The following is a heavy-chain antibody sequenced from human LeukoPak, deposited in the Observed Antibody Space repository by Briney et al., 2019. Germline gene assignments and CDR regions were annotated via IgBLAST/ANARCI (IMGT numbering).Heavy chain of an antibody. CDR1: GFTFSSYA. Sequence: GGSLRLSCAASGFTFSSYAINWVRQAPGKGLEWVSYISSSGDTIYYADSVKGRFTISRDKAKKSLYLQMNSLRAEDTAVYYCARDYYDSSGLDYWGQGTLVTVSS. V-gene: IGHV3-48*01. J-gene: IGHJ4*02. CDR3: ARDYYDSSGLDY. D-gene: IGHD3-22*01. CDR2: ISSSGDTI.